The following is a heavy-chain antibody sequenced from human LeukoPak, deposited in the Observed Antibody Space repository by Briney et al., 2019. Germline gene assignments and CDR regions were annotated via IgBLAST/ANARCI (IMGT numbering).Heavy chain of an antibody. CDR1: GFSVSTSY. CDR2: IYSDGST. V-gene: IGHV3-53*01. J-gene: IGHJ4*02. CDR3: ARGTIDN. Sequence: PGGSLRLSCAASGFSVSTSYINGVCQAPGKGLEWVSVIYSDGSTKYADSVKARFTISRDNSKNTVYLQMKSLRVEDTAVYYCARGTIDNWGQGTLVTVSS. D-gene: IGHD3/OR15-3a*01.